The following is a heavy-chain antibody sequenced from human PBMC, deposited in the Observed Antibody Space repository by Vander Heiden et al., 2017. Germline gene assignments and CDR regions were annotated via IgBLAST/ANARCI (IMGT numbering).Heavy chain of an antibody. V-gene: IGHV4-4*02. CDR2: IYQSGST. CDR1: GAAISNSDW. Sequence: QVQLQESGPGLVQPSGTLSLTCAVPGAAISNSDWWTWVRQPPGKGLEWIGGIYQSGSTNYNPSLESRVTISADRSKNQFSLKVTSMTAADTAVYFCARGYSGSYHGYVYFDYWGQGTLVTVSS. J-gene: IGHJ4*02. CDR3: ARGYSGSYHGYVYFDY. D-gene: IGHD1-26*01.